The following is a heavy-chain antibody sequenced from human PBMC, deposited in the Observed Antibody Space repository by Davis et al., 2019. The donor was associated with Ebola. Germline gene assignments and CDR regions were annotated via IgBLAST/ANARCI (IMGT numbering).Heavy chain of an antibody. CDR2: INHSGST. CDR1: GGSISSGGYY. J-gene: IGHJ4*02. V-gene: IGHV4-39*07. CDR3: ARGKALGY. Sequence: PGGPLRPSCTVPGGSISSGGYYWSWIRQPPGKGLEWIGEINHSGSTNYNPSLKSRVTISVDTSKKQFSLKLSSVTAAETAVYYCARGKALGYWGQGTLVTVSS.